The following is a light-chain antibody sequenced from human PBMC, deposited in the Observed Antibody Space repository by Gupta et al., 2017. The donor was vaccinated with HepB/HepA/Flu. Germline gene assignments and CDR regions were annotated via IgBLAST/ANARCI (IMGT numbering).Light chain of an antibody. V-gene: IGLV1-44*01. CDR1: SSNVGNNV. Sequence: QSVLTQPPSVSGTPGQKVAISCSGSSSNVGNNVVNWYQQVPGTSPKLLIYSNDQRPSGVPGRFSGSKSGTSASPATSGLQSEDEAVYYCATWDFTLRGAVIGGGTSLSVL. CDR2: SND. J-gene: IGLJ2*01. CDR3: ATWDFTLRGAV.